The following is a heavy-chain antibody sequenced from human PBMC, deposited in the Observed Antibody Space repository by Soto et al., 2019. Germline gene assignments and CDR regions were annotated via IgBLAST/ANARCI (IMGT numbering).Heavy chain of an antibody. CDR1: GSTFSGSA. CDR2: IRSKANSYAT. D-gene: IGHD2-2*01. CDR3: TRLHTYACDY. J-gene: IGHJ4*02. V-gene: IGHV3-73*01. Sequence: EVQLVESGGGLVQPGGSLKLSCAASGSTFSGSAMHWVRQASGKGLEWVGRIRSKANSYATAYAASVKGRFTISRDDSKNTAYLQMNSLKTEDTAVYYCTRLHTYACDYWGQGTLVTVSS.